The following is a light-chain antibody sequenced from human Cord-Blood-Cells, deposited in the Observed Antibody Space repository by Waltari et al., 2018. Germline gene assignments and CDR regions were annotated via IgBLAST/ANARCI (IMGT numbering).Light chain of an antibody. CDR1: SSDVGGSNY. Sequence: QSALTQPPSASGSPGQSVTISCTGTSSDVGGSNYVSWYQQHPGKAPKLVIYGVSKRPSGVPDRFSGSKSGNTASLTVSGLQAEDEADYYCSSYAGSNNVFGTGTKVTVL. J-gene: IGLJ1*01. CDR2: GVS. V-gene: IGLV2-8*01. CDR3: SSYAGSNNV.